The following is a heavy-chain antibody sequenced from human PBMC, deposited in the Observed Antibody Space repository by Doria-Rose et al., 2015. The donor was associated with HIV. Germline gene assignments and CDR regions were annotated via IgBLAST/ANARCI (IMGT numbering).Heavy chain of an antibody. V-gene: IGHV2-26*01. CDR2: IFSDDER. Sequence: QVTLKESGPVLVKPTETLTLTCTVSGVSLSSPGMGVSWIRQPPGKALEWLANIFSDDERSYTTSLKSRLTIYRGTTKSQVVLTMTDMDPVDTATYYCARIKSSRWYHKYYFDFWGQGPLVIVSA. J-gene: IGHJ4*02. CDR3: ARIKSSRWYHKYYFDF. D-gene: IGHD6-13*01. CDR1: GVSLSSPGMG.